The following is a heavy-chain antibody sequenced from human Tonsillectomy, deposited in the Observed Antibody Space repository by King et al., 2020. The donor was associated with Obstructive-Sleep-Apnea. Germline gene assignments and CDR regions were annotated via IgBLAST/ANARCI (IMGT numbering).Heavy chain of an antibody. D-gene: IGHD3-10*01. Sequence: VQLVESGGGLVQPGGSLRLSCAAFGFIVSSNYMSWVRQAPGKGLEWVSVIYSGGTTYYADSVKGRFTISRDNSKNTLYLQMNSLRDDDTAMYYCARENYFLVSWGRGTLVTVSS. V-gene: IGHV3-66*01. CDR2: IYSGGTT. J-gene: IGHJ4*02. CDR1: GFIVSSNY. CDR3: ARENYFLVS.